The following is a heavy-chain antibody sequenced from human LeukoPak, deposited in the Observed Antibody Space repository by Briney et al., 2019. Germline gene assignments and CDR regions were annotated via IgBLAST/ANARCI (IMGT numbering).Heavy chain of an antibody. J-gene: IGHJ3*02. CDR3: AGGNPYIRGFYN. CDR2: IYYSGST. D-gene: IGHD3-10*02. Sequence: PSETLSLTCTISGDSISTYYWSWIRQPPGKGLEWMGLIYYSGSTSYYPSLNSHVTISVVASKNHFSPRLRSVTAADTAVYFCAGGNPYIRGFYNWGRGKMVTVS. V-gene: IGHV4-59*08. CDR1: GDSISTYY.